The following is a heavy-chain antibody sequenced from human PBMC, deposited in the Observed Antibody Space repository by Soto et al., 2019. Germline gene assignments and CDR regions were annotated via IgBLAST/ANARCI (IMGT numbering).Heavy chain of an antibody. CDR1: GRSFSGYY. Sequence: SETLSLTCAVYGRSFSGYYWNWIRQPPGKGLEWLGKINHSGSTNYNPSLKSRVTLSVNTSKNQFSLKLRSVTAADTAVYSCVSREVETPMVHYYWGQGT. J-gene: IGHJ4*02. CDR2: INHSGST. D-gene: IGHD5-18*01. V-gene: IGHV4-34*01. CDR3: VSREVETPMVHYY.